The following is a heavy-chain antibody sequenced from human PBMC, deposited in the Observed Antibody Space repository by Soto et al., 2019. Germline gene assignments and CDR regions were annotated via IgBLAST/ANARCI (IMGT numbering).Heavy chain of an antibody. V-gene: IGHV4-39*01. D-gene: IGHD2-2*01. J-gene: IGHJ6*03. CDR3: ARHENCSSTSCYVWGYYYYMDV. CDR1: GGSISSSSYY. CDR2: IYYSGST. Sequence: KPSETLSLTCTVSGGSISSSSYYWGWIRQPPGKGLEWIGSIYYSGSTYYNPSLKSRVTISVDTSKNQFSLKLSSVTAADTAVYYCARHENCSSTSCYVWGYYYYMDVWGKGTTVTVSS.